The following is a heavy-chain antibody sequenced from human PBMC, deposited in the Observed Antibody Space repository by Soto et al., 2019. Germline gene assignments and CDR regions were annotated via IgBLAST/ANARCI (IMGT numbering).Heavy chain of an antibody. CDR2: IYSTGAT. CDR1: GGSINSYY. Sequence: SETLSLTCTVSGGSINSYYWSWIRQSAGKGLEWIGRIYSTGATNYNPALKSRVTMSVDTSKNQFSLRLTSVTAADTAVYYCEKAVGIRGVYNWFDPWGRGTLLNVPS. D-gene: IGHD3-10*01. V-gene: IGHV4-4*07. J-gene: IGHJ5*02. CDR3: EKAVGIRGVYNWFDP.